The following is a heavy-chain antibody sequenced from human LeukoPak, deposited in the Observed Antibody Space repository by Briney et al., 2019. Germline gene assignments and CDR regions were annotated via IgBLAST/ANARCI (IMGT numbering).Heavy chain of an antibody. J-gene: IGHJ4*02. Sequence: ASVKVSCKASGYTFTSYYMHWVRQAPGQGLEWMGWINPNSGGTNYAQKFQGWVTMTRDTSISTAYMELSRLRSDDTAVYYCARAYNYYDSSGYQYYFDYWGQGTLVTVSS. D-gene: IGHD3-22*01. CDR2: INPNSGGT. CDR1: GYTFTSYY. CDR3: ARAYNYYDSSGYQYYFDY. V-gene: IGHV1-2*04.